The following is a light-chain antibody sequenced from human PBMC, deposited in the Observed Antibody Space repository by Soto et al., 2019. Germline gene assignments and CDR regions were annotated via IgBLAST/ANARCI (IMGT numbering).Light chain of an antibody. CDR3: QQYGSSGT. CDR1: QSISIW. V-gene: IGKV1-5*03. CDR2: KAS. Sequence: DIQMTQSPSTLSASVGDRVTITCRASQSISIWLAWYQQKPGKAPKILIYKASSLESGVPSRFSGSGSGTEFTLNISRLEPEDFAVYYCQQYGSSGTFGQGTKVEIK. J-gene: IGKJ1*01.